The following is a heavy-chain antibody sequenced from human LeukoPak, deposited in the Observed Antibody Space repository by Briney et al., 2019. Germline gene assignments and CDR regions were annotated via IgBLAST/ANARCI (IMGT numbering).Heavy chain of an antibody. CDR2: ISSSGSTI. D-gene: IGHD3-22*01. CDR1: GFTFSDYY. Sequence: GGSLTLSCAASGFTFSDYYMSWIRQAPGKGLEWVSYISSSGSTIYYADSVKGRLTISRDNAKNSLYLQMNSLRAEDTAVYYCARKSDYDSSGYYPVYYWGQGTLVTVSS. V-gene: IGHV3-11*01. J-gene: IGHJ4*02. CDR3: ARKSDYDSSGYYPVYY.